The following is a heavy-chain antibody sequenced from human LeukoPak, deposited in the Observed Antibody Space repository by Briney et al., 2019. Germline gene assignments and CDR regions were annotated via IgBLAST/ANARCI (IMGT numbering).Heavy chain of an antibody. Sequence: SETLSLTCAVYGVSFSGYYWSWIRQPPGKGLEWIGEINHSGSTNYNPSLKSRVTISVDTSKNQFSLKLSSVTAADTAVYYCARRRIQLWSRHYYYYMDVWGKGTTVTVSS. CDR3: ARRRIQLWSRHYYYYMDV. CDR1: GVSFSGYY. D-gene: IGHD5-18*01. CDR2: INHSGST. J-gene: IGHJ6*03. V-gene: IGHV4-34*01.